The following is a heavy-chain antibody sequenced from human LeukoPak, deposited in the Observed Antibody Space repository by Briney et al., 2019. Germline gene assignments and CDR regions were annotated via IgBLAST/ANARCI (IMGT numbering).Heavy chain of an antibody. D-gene: IGHD2-2*01. CDR2: IRKSSALK. V-gene: IGHV3-21*01. Sequence: GGSLRLSCVASEYDFRAYTFTWVRQAPGKGLEYVSSIRKSSALKYYSESVRGRFTISRDNAENSLYLDMSNLGAEDTAVYFCVRGDNRDQWGQGTLVTVSS. J-gene: IGHJ4*02. CDR1: EYDFRAYT. CDR3: VRGDNRDQ.